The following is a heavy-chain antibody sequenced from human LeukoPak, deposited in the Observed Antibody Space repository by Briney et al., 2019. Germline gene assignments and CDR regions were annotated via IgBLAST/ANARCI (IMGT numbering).Heavy chain of an antibody. J-gene: IGHJ4*02. D-gene: IGHD6-13*01. V-gene: IGHV4-34*01. Sequence: PSETLSLTCAVYGGSFSGYYWSWIRQPPGKGLEWLGEINHSGSTNYNPSLKSRVTISVDKSKNQFSLKLSSVTAADTAVYYCARGGPIIAAAGTSLVYWGQGTLVTVSS. CDR3: ARGGPIIAAAGTSLVY. CDR2: INHSGST. CDR1: GGSFSGYY.